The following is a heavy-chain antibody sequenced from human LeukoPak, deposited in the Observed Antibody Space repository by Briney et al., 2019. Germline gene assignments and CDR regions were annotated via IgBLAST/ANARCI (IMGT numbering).Heavy chain of an antibody. D-gene: IGHD1-26*01. CDR2: IYYSGST. CDR3: ARPSSGSYKDD. J-gene: IGHJ4*01. V-gene: IGHV4-39*01. CDR1: GGSLSSSSYY. Sequence: PSETLSLTCTVSGGSLSSSSYYWGWVRQPTGKGLEWIGRIYYSGSTYYNPPLKSRGTISVDTSKNQFSRKRSSVTAADTAVYYCARPSSGSYKDDGGQGTLVTVSS.